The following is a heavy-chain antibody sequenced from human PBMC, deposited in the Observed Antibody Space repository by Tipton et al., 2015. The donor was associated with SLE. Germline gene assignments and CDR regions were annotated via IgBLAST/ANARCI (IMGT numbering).Heavy chain of an antibody. CDR3: ARRDSDFWSGYLDY. Sequence: TLSLTCAVYGGSFSAHSWNWIRQPPGKGLEWVAEISHSGRTNYNPTLESRITMSVDTSKNQFSLRLTSVTAADTAVYCCARRDSDFWSGYLDYWGQGTPVTVSS. V-gene: IGHV4-34*01. D-gene: IGHD3-3*01. J-gene: IGHJ4*02. CDR2: ISHSGRT. CDR1: GGSFSAHS.